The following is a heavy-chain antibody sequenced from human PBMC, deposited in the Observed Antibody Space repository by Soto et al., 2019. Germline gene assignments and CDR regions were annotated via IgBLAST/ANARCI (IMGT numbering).Heavy chain of an antibody. CDR3: ARGYCIGGSCCSFGWYFDL. J-gene: IGHJ2*01. CDR2: IWYDGSNK. CDR1: GFTFSSYG. D-gene: IGHD2-15*01. V-gene: IGHV3-33*01. Sequence: QVQLVESGGGVVQPGRSLRLSCAASGFTFSSYGMHWVRQAPGKGLEWVAVIWYDGSNKYYADSVKGRFTISRDNSNNTLYLQMNSLRAEDTAVYYCARGYCIGGSCCSFGWYFDLWGRGTLVTVSS.